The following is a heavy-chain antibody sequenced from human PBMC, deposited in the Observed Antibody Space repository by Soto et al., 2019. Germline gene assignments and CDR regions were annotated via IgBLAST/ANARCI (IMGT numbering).Heavy chain of an antibody. J-gene: IGHJ6*02. D-gene: IGHD1-26*01. Sequence: QVQLVQSGAEVKKPGSSVKVYCKSSGGTFSSYTISWVRQAPGQGLEWMGRIIPILGIANYAQKFQCRVRITADKSTSTAYMELSSLRSEDTAVYYCARERVGAAARDGYSWLHYYYYGMDVWGQGTTVTVSS. CDR2: IIPILGIA. CDR3: ARERVGAAARDGYSWLHYYYYGMDV. CDR1: GGTFSSYT. V-gene: IGHV1-69*08.